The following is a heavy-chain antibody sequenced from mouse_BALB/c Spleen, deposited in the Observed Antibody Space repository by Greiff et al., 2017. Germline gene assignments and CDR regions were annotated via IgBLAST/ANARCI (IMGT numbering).Heavy chain of an antibody. J-gene: IGHJ1*01. CDR1: GYTFTDYA. CDR2: ISTYYGDA. V-gene: IGHV1S137*01. D-gene: IGHD1-1*01. Sequence: QVQLQQSGAELVRPGVSVKISCKGSGYTFTDYAIHWVKQSHAKSLEWIGVISTYYGDASYNQKFKGKATMTVDKSSSTAYMELARLTSEDSAIYYCARGSLYYYGSKGFDVWGAGTTVTVSS. CDR3: ARGSLYYYGSKGFDV.